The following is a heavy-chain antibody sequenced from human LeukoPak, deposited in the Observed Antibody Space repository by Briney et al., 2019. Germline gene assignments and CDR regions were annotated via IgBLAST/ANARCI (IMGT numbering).Heavy chain of an antibody. CDR1: GYTFTSYG. CDR3: AREENLADAFDI. Sequence: ASVKVSCKASGYTFTSYGISWVRQAPGQGLEWMGWISAYNGNTNYAQKLQGRVTMTTDTSTSTAYMELRSLRSDDTAVSYCAREENLADAFDIWGQGTMVTVSS. J-gene: IGHJ3*02. CDR2: ISAYNGNT. D-gene: IGHD1-7*01. V-gene: IGHV1-18*01.